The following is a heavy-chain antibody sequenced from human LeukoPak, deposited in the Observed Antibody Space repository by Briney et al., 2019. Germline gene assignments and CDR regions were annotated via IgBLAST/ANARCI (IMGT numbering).Heavy chain of an antibody. D-gene: IGHD2-2*01. J-gene: IGHJ6*02. CDR1: GDSVSSNSAA. V-gene: IGHV6-1*01. CDR2: TYYRSKWYN. Sequence: SQTLSLTCAISGDSVSSNSAAWNWIRQSPSRGLEWLGRTYYRSKWYNDYAVSVKSRITINPDTSKNQFSLQLNSVTPEDTAVYYCARDGSSSTSIYYYYYYGMDVWGQGTTVTVSS. CDR3: ARDGSSSTSIYYYYYYGMDV.